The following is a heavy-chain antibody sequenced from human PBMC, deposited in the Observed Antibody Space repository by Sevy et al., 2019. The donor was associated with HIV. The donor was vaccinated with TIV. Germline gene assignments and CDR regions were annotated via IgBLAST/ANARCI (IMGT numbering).Heavy chain of an antibody. CDR1: GFTFSSYV. CDR2: ISGSGGST. Sequence: GGSLRLSCAASGFTFSSYVLSWVRQAPGKGLEWVSTISGSGGSTYYADSVKGRFSISRDNSKNTMYLEMNSLRAEDTAVYYCARDDRGYSGYDRGNFDYWGQGTLVTISS. J-gene: IGHJ4*02. D-gene: IGHD5-12*01. CDR3: ARDDRGYSGYDRGNFDY. V-gene: IGHV3-23*01.